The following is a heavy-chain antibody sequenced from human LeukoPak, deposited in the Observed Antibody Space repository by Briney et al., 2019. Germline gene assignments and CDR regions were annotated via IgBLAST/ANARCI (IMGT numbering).Heavy chain of an antibody. D-gene: IGHD3-22*01. CDR3: ARDQTKADSSGYYAAFDI. CDR1: GYTFTSYY. J-gene: IGHJ3*02. Sequence: GASVKVSCKASGYTFTSYYMHWVRQAPGQGLEWMGIINPSGGSTSYAQKFQGRVTMTRDTSTSTVYMELSSLRSEDTAVYYCARDQTKADSSGYYAAFDIWGQGTMVTVSS. CDR2: INPSGGST. V-gene: IGHV1-46*01.